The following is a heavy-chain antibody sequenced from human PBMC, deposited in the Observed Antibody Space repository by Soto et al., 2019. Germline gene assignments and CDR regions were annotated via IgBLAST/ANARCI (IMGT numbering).Heavy chain of an antibody. CDR2: MYISGST. CDR1: GASIRDYH. D-gene: IGHD6-19*01. CDR3: ARMYNSGFYRPEGDYYLYGLDV. Sequence: QVQLQESGPGLVKPSETLSVTCSVSGASIRDYHWSWIRQPAGRGLEWMGRMYISGSTKYNPSLMSSLTMPAGTSVNQFSPTPRSVTAADTAIYYCARMYNSGFYRPEGDYYLYGLDVWGQGTTVTVSS. V-gene: IGHV4-4*07. J-gene: IGHJ6*02.